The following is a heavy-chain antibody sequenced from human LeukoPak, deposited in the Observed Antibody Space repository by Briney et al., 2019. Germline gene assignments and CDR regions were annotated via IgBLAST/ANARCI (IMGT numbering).Heavy chain of an antibody. D-gene: IGHD6-13*01. Sequence: SETLSLTCTVSGDALTGHYWSWIRQPPGKGLEWIGYNHHSGKSNFNPSLKSRVTMSTDTSRNQLSLELTSVTAADTAIYYCARDHSSSYHYFDSWGHGALVTVSS. CDR3: ARDHSSSYHYFDS. V-gene: IGHV4-59*11. CDR1: GDALTGHY. J-gene: IGHJ4*01. CDR2: NHHSGKS.